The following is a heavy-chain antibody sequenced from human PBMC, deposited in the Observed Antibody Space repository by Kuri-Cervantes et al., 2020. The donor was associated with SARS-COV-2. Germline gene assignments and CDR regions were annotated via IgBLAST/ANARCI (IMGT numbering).Heavy chain of an antibody. D-gene: IGHD2-21*02. CDR3: ARDCGDCYNDDAFDI. V-gene: IGHV1-69*13. CDR1: GGTFSSYA. J-gene: IGHJ3*02. CDR2: IIPIFGTA. Sequence: SVKVSCKASGGTFSSYAISWVRQAPGQGLEWMGGIIPIFGTANYAQKFQGRVTITADESTSTAYMELSSLRSEDTAVYYCARDCGDCYNDDAFDIWGQGTMVTVSS.